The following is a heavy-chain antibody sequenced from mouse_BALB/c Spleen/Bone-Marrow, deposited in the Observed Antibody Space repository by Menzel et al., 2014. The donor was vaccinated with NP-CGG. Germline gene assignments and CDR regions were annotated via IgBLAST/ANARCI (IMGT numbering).Heavy chain of an antibody. J-gene: IGHJ2*01. CDR2: IDPENGNT. CDR3: TRTYSFDY. V-gene: IGHV14-1*02. CDR1: GFNIKDYY. Sequence: VQLQQSGAELVRPGASVKLSCKASGFNIKDYYMHWVKQRPEQGLEWIGWIDPENGNTIYDPKFQGKASITADTSSNTAYLQLSSLTSEDTAVYYCTRTYSFDYWGQGTTLTVSS.